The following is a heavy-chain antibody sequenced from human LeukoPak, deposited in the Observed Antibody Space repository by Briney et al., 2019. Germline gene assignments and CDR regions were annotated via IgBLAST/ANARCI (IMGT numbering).Heavy chain of an antibody. CDR3: AKSGRRWELLRNYFDY. CDR1: GFTFSSYA. Sequence: GGSLRLSCAASGFTFSSYAMSWVRLAPGKGLEWVSAISGSGGSTYYADSVKGRFTISRDNSKNTLYLQMNSLRAEDTAVYYCAKSGRRWELLRNYFDYWGQGTLVTVSS. J-gene: IGHJ4*02. V-gene: IGHV3-23*01. CDR2: ISGSGGST. D-gene: IGHD1-26*01.